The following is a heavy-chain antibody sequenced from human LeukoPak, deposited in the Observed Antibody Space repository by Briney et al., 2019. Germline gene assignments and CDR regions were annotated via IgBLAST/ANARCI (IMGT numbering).Heavy chain of an antibody. CDR1: GFTFSSYS. J-gene: IGHJ4*02. CDR2: ISSSGSTI. D-gene: IGHD1-26*01. V-gene: IGHV3-48*04. Sequence: GGSLRLSCAASGFTFSSYSMNWVRQAPGKGLEWVSYISSSGSTIYYADSVKGRFTISRDNAKNSLYLQMNSLRAEDTAVYYCARVSSARVGATHIDYWGQGTLVTVSS. CDR3: ARVSSARVGATHIDY.